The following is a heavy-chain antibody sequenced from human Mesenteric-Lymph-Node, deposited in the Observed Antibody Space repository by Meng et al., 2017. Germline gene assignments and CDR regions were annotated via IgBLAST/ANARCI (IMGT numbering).Heavy chain of an antibody. J-gene: IGHJ4*02. D-gene: IGHD2-15*01. CDR1: GFTFSSYG. CDR2: ISYDGNKK. Sequence: QGQLVESGGGVVQPGRALRRAGAASGFTFSSYGMHWVRQAPGKGLEWVALISYDGNKKYYGDSVKGRFTISRDISKNTLYLQMNSLRPEDTAVYFCAKSLEAAATGFDYWGQGTLVTVSS. CDR3: AKSLEAAATGFDY. V-gene: IGHV3-30*18.